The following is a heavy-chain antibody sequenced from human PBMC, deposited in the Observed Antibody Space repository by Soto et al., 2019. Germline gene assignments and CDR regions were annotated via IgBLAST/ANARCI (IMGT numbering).Heavy chain of an antibody. D-gene: IGHD2-2*01. CDR2: IWYDGSNK. J-gene: IGHJ3*01. Sequence: GGSLRLSCAASGFTFSSYGMHWVRQAPGKGLEWVAVIWYDGSNKYYADSVKGRFTISRDNSKNTLYLQMNSLRAEDTAVYYCARAKGPYCISTSCLLRDAFDVWGQGTMVTV. CDR1: GFTFSSYG. CDR3: ARAKGPYCISTSCLLRDAFDV. V-gene: IGHV3-33*01.